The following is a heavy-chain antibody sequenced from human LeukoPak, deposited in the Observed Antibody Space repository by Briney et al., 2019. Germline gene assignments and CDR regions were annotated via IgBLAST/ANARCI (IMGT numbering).Heavy chain of an antibody. Sequence: SETLSLTCTVSGGSISTYYWSWIRQPPGKGLEWIGYIYYSGSTNYNPSLKSRVTISVDTSTNQFSLKLSSVPAADTAVYYCARDYYGSSGAPFFDYWGQGTLVTVSS. J-gene: IGHJ4*02. D-gene: IGHD3-22*01. CDR1: GGSISTYY. CDR3: ARDYYGSSGAPFFDY. V-gene: IGHV4-59*01. CDR2: IYYSGST.